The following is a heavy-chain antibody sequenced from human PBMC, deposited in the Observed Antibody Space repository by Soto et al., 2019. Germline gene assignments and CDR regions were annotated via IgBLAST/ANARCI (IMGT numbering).Heavy chain of an antibody. V-gene: IGHV3-48*03. D-gene: IGHD6-6*01. CDR2: ISSSGSTI. CDR3: AREKQLVRYYYYYGMDI. CDR1: GFTFSSYE. J-gene: IGHJ6*02. Sequence: EVQLVESGGGLVQPGGSLRLSCAASGFTFSSYERNWVRQAPGNGLEWVSYISSSGSTIYYADSVKGRFTISRDNAKNSLYLQMNSLRAVDTAVYYCAREKQLVRYYYYYGMDIWGQGTTVTVSS.